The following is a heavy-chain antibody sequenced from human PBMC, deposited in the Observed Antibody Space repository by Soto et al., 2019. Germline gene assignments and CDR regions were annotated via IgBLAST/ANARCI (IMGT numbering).Heavy chain of an antibody. D-gene: IGHD1-26*01. CDR3: AKDESFSGSYYILFDY. CDR2: ISGSGGST. CDR1: GFTFSSYA. V-gene: IGHV3-23*01. Sequence: GSLLLTCSASGFTFSSYAMSWVRQAPGKGLEWVSAISGSGGSTYYADSVKGRFTISRDNSKNTLYLQMNSLRAEDTAVYYCAKDESFSGSYYILFDYWCQGTLVTVYS. J-gene: IGHJ4*02.